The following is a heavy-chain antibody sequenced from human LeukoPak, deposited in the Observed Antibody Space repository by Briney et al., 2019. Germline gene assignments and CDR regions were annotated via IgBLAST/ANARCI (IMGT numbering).Heavy chain of an antibody. J-gene: IGHJ3*02. CDR1: GGSFSGYY. CDR3: ARHEVVVAASDAFDI. V-gene: IGHV4-59*08. CDR2: IYYSGST. D-gene: IGHD2-15*01. Sequence: PSETLSLTCAVYGGSFSGYYWSWIRQPPGKGLEWIGYIYYSGSTNYNPSLKSRVTISVDTSKNQFSLKLSSVTAADTAVYYCARHEVVVAASDAFDIWGQGTIVTVSS.